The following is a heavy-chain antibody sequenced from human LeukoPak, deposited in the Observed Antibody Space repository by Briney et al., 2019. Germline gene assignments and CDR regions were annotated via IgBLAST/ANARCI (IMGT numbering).Heavy chain of an antibody. CDR2: IYYSGST. Sequence: SETLSLPCTVSGGSISSSSYYWGWIRQPPGKGLEWIGSIYYSGSTYYNPSLKSRVTISVDTSKNQFSLKLSSVTAADTAVYYCARPRGVVVVAATMWFDPWGQGTLVTVSS. D-gene: IGHD2-15*01. CDR3: ARPRGVVVVAATMWFDP. CDR1: GGSISSSSYY. V-gene: IGHV4-39*01. J-gene: IGHJ5*02.